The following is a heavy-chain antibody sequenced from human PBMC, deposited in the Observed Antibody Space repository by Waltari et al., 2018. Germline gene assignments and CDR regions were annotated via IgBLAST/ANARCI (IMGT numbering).Heavy chain of an antibody. J-gene: IGHJ4*02. CDR2: ISYDGSNK. D-gene: IGHD6-6*01. CDR1: GFTFSSYA. Sequence: QVQLVESGGGVVQPGRSLRLSCAASGFTFSSYAMHWVRQAPGKWLEWVAVISYDGSNKYYADSVKGRFTISRDNSKNTLYLQMNSLRAEDTAVYYCARDAARSYYFDYWGQGTLVTVSS. V-gene: IGHV3-30-3*01. CDR3: ARDAARSYYFDY.